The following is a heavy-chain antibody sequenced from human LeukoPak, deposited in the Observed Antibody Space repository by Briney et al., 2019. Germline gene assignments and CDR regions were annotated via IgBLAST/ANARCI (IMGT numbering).Heavy chain of an antibody. CDR3: ARGDSSSRYSTHTYFDY. CDR2: IKQDGSEK. CDR1: GFTFSSYW. D-gene: IGHD6-13*01. V-gene: IGHV3-7*01. J-gene: IGHJ4*02. Sequence: GGSLRLSCAASGFTFSSYWMSWVRQAPGKGLEWVANIKQDGSEKYYVDSVKGRFTISRDNSKNTLYLQMNSLRAEDTAVYYCARGDSSSRYSTHTYFDYWGQGTLVTVSS.